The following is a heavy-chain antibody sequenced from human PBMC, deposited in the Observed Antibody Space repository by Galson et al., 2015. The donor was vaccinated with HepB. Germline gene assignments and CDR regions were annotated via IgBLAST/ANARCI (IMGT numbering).Heavy chain of an antibody. Sequence: SLRLSCAASGFTFSSYGMHWVRQAPGKGLEWVAVISYDGSNKYYADSVKGRFTISRDNSKNTLYLQMNSLRAEDTAVYYCAKDHFLRLGELSLLFGYWGQGTLVTVSS. CDR1: GFTFSSYG. V-gene: IGHV3-30*18. CDR3: AKDHFLRLGELSLLFGY. J-gene: IGHJ4*02. D-gene: IGHD3-16*02. CDR2: ISYDGSNK.